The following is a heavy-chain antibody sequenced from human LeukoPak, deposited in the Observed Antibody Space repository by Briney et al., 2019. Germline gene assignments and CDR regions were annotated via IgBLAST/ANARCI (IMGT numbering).Heavy chain of an antibody. J-gene: IGHJ4*02. D-gene: IGHD1-1*01. CDR1: GFTFSSYG. Sequence: GGSLRLSCAASGFTFSSYGMHWVRQAPGKGLEWVAFIRYDGSNKYYADSVKGRFTISRDNSKNTLYLQMNSLRAEDTAVYFCAKDKDPWKSTSISDFDYWGQGTLVTVSS. CDR3: AKDKDPWKSTSISDFDY. V-gene: IGHV3-30*02. CDR2: IRYDGSNK.